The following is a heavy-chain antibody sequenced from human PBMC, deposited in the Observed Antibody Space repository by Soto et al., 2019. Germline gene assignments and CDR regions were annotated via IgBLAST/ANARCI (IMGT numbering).Heavy chain of an antibody. CDR3: ARGGALDGTSPPFNH. CDR2: INANSGDT. J-gene: IGHJ4*02. Sequence: QVQLVQSGAEVKKPGASVRVSCKASGYTFSGHYMHWIRQAPGQGPEWLGWINANSGDTDRAPKFQDRVTMTRDTSISTAYMELRRLRSDDTAVYYCARGGALDGTSPPFNHWGQGTLVTVSS. V-gene: IGHV1-2*02. CDR1: GYTFSGHY. D-gene: IGHD6-19*01.